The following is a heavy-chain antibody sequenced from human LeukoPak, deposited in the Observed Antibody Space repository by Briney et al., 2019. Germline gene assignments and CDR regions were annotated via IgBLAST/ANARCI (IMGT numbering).Heavy chain of an antibody. Sequence: ASETLSLTCAVSGYSISSGFYWGWIQQTPGKGLEWIASMFHSGSTYYNPSLKTRVAISVDTSKNQFSLKLTSVTAADTAIYYCARDSGTYHTLNSWGQGTLVTVSS. V-gene: IGHV4-38-2*02. J-gene: IGHJ5*02. CDR1: GYSISSGFY. CDR3: ARDSGTYHTLNS. D-gene: IGHD1-26*01. CDR2: MFHSGST.